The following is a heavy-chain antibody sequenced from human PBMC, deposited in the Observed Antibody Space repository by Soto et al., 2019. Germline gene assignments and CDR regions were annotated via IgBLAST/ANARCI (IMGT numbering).Heavy chain of an antibody. J-gene: IGHJ6*02. V-gene: IGHV3-33*01. Sequence: GGSLRLSCAASGFTFSSYGMHWVRQAPGKGLEWVAVIWYDGSNKYYADSVKGRFTISRDNSKNTLYLQMNSLRAEDTAVYYCARERRSYYDFWSGYYTPYYYYYGMDVWGQGTTVTVSS. D-gene: IGHD3-3*01. CDR1: GFTFSSYG. CDR3: ARERRSYYDFWSGYYTPYYYYYGMDV. CDR2: IWYDGSNK.